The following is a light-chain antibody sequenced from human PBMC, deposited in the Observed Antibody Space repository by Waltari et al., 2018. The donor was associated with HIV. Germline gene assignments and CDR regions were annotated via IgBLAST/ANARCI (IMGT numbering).Light chain of an antibody. J-gene: IGLJ3*02. Sequence: QSALTQPASVSGSPGQSITISCTGSTSDFVLYYFISWYQQHPGGVPKVIISEVSSRPSGVSSRFSGSKSGNTASLTISWLQTEDEADYYCTSFTSNYTVMFGGGTKVTVL. V-gene: IGLV2-14*01. CDR1: TSDFVLYYF. CDR2: EVS. CDR3: TSFTSNYTVM.